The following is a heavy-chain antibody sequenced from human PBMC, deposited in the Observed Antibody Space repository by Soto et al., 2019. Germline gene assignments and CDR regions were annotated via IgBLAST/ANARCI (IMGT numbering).Heavy chain of an antibody. CDR1: GFTFTSSA. Sequence: GASVKVSCKASGFTFTSSAVQWVRQARGQRLEWIGWIVVGSGNTNYAQKFQERVTITRDMSTSTAYMELSSLRSEDTAVYYCAAASSGSIAAFYAFDIWGQGTMVTVSS. J-gene: IGHJ3*02. V-gene: IGHV1-58*01. D-gene: IGHD6-6*01. CDR3: AAASSGSIAAFYAFDI. CDR2: IVVGSGNT.